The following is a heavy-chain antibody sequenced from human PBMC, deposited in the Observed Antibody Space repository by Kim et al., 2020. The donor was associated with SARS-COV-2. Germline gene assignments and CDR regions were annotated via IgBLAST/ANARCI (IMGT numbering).Heavy chain of an antibody. D-gene: IGHD3-10*01. CDR2: IYYSGST. V-gene: IGHV4-39*07. CDR1: GGSISSSSYY. Sequence: SETLSLTCTVSGGSISSSSYYWGWIRQPPGKGLEWIGSIYYSGSTYYNPSLKSRVTISVDTPKNQFSLKLSSVTAADTAVYYCTGDGSGRRRFDYWGQGTLVTVSS. J-gene: IGHJ4*02. CDR3: TGDGSGRRRFDY.